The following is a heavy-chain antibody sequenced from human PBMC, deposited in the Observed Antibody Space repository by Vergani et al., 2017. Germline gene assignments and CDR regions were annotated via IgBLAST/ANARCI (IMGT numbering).Heavy chain of an antibody. CDR1: GDSITSRLYY. J-gene: IGHJ4*02. D-gene: IGHD1-14*01. CDR2: MYHSGTT. V-gene: IGHV4-39*01. CDR3: ARHEIGRYIEY. Sequence: QLQLQESGPGLVKPSETLSLTCSVSGDSITSRLYYWGWIRQTPGKGLEWIGSMYHSGTTYYNPSLKSRATLSVDTSKNQISLQVTSVTAADTAVYYCARHEIGRYIEYWGQGILVTVSS.